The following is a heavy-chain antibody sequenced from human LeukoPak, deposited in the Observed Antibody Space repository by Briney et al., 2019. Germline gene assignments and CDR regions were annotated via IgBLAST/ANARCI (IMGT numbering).Heavy chain of an antibody. Sequence: SETLSLTCTVSGGSISSSSYYWGWIRQPPGKGLEWIGSIYYSGSTYYNPSLKSRVTISVDTSKNQFSLKLSSVTAADTAVYYCARGQARLSWFDPWGQGTLVTVSS. CDR3: ARGQARLSWFDP. V-gene: IGHV4-39*07. CDR2: IYYSGST. J-gene: IGHJ5*02. D-gene: IGHD6-19*01. CDR1: GGSISSSSYY.